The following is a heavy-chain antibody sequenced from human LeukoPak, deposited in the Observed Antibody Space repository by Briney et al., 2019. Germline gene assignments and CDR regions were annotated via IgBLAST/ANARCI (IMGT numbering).Heavy chain of an antibody. Sequence: PGGSLRLSCAASGFTFDDYAMHWVRQAPGKGLEWVSGISWNSGSIGYADSVKGRFTISRDNAKNSLYLQMNSLRAEDTALYYCAKALLFPDYWYFDLWGRGTLVTVSS. D-gene: IGHD1-14*01. CDR1: GFTFDDYA. CDR3: AKALLFPDYWYFDL. J-gene: IGHJ2*01. V-gene: IGHV3-9*01. CDR2: ISWNSGSI.